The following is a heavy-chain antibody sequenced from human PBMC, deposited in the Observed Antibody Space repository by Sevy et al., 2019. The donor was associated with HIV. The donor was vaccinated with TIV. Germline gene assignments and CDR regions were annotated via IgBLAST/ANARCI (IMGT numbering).Heavy chain of an antibody. D-gene: IGHD2-2*01. V-gene: IGHV3-21*01. Sequence: GGSLRLSCAASGFTFSDYYMNWVRQAPGKGLEWVSSISGRSSYIHYADSVRGRFTISRDNAKNSLYLQMNSLRVDDTAVYFCARDGGCSSTSCLLYFDSWGKGARVTVS. J-gene: IGHJ4*02. CDR2: ISGRSSYI. CDR1: GFTFSDYY. CDR3: ARDGGCSSTSCLLYFDS.